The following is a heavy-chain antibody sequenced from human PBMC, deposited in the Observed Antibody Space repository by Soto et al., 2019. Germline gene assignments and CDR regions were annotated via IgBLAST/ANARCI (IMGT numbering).Heavy chain of an antibody. V-gene: IGHV3-30*18. CDR2: ISYDGSNK. Sequence: QVQLVESGGGVVQPGRSLRLSCAASGFTFRSYGMHWVRQAPGKGLEWVAVISYDGSNKYYADSVKGRFTISRDNSKNTLYLQMNSLRAEDTAVYYCAKDPPGNWGQGTLVTVSS. J-gene: IGHJ4*02. CDR3: AKDPPGN. D-gene: IGHD1-1*01. CDR1: GFTFRSYG.